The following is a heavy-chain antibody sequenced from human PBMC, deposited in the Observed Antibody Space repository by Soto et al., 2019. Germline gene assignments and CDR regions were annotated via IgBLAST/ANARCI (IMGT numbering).Heavy chain of an antibody. Sequence: GGSLRLSCAASGFTFSSYGMHWVRQAPGKGLEWVAVIWYDGSNKYYADSVKGRFTISRDNSKNTLYLQMNSLRAEDTAVYYCARTFAVDTAMYFDYWGQGTLVTVSS. CDR1: GFTFSSYG. J-gene: IGHJ4*02. V-gene: IGHV3-33*01. CDR2: IWYDGSNK. CDR3: ARTFAVDTAMYFDY. D-gene: IGHD5-18*01.